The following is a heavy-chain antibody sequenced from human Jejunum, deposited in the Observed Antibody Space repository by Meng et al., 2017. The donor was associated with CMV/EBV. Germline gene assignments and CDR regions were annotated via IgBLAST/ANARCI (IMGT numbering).Heavy chain of an antibody. Sequence: CAASGFTYRNYEMIWVRQAPGKGLEWVSYMSSSGRNIYYADSVKGRFTISRDIGKNALYLQMDSLRAEDTAVYYCARYSTSNAFDLWGQGTMVTVSS. D-gene: IGHD5-18*01. CDR2: MSSSGRNI. J-gene: IGHJ3*01. V-gene: IGHV3-48*03. CDR1: GFTYRNYE. CDR3: ARYSTSNAFDL.